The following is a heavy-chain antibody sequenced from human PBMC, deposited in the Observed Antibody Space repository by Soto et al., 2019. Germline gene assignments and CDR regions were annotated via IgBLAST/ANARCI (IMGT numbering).Heavy chain of an antibody. D-gene: IGHD1-26*01. Sequence: ASVKVSCKASGYTFTSYDINWVRQATGQGLEWMGWMNPNSGNTGYAQKFQGRVTMTRNTSISTAYMELSSLRSEDTAVYYCARTVRRGRPYYFDYWGQGTLVTVSS. CDR1: GYTFTSYD. CDR3: ARTVRRGRPYYFDY. V-gene: IGHV1-8*01. CDR2: MNPNSGNT. J-gene: IGHJ4*02.